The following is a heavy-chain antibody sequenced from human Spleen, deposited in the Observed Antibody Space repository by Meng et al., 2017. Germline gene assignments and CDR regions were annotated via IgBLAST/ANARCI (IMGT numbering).Heavy chain of an antibody. Sequence: QVQLQQGGAGLLKPSETLSLPCAVYDGSFSGYYWSWIRQSPGKGLEWIGEINHSGSTNYNPSLKSRVTISVDTSKNQFSLKLSSVTAADTAVYYCAREAYSGNQYFDYWGQGSLVTVSS. V-gene: IGHV4-34*01. D-gene: IGHD1-26*01. CDR2: INHSGST. J-gene: IGHJ4*02. CDR1: DGSFSGYY. CDR3: AREAYSGNQYFDY.